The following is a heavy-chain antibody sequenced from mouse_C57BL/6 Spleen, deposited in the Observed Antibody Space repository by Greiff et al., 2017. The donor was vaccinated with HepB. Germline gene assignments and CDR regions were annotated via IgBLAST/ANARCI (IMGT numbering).Heavy chain of an antibody. CDR2: IYPGDGDT. J-gene: IGHJ2*01. V-gene: IGHV1-80*01. Sequence: VQLQQSGAELVKPGASVKISCKASGYAFSSYWMNWVKQWPGKGLEWIGQIYPGDGDTNYNGKFKGKATLTADKSSSTAYMQLSSLTSEDSAVYFCARWAVVAYYFDYWGQGTTLTVSS. D-gene: IGHD1-1*01. CDR3: ARWAVVAYYFDY. CDR1: GYAFSSYW.